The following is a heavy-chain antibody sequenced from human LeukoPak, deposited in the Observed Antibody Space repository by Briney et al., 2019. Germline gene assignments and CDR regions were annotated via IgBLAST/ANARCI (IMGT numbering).Heavy chain of an antibody. D-gene: IGHD2-21*01. Sequence: PSETLALTCTVSGDSISSSSYYLGWIRPPPRKRLEWIGSIYYRGTTYYNTSLKSRVTITVDTSNNQFSLKLNSVTAADTAVYFCAREYSRSVVAGSRPDYWGQGLLVAVSS. CDR3: AREYSRSVVAGSRPDY. CDR2: IYYRGTT. CDR1: GDSISSSSYY. V-gene: IGHV4-39*02. J-gene: IGHJ4*02.